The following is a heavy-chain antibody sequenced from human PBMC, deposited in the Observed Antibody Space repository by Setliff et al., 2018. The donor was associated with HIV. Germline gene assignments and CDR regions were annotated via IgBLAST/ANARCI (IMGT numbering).Heavy chain of an antibody. CDR3: ARGGTSSNWFGP. CDR1: GASISSNT. Sequence: SETLSLTCIVFGASISSNTWSWIRQAPGKGLQWIGFIYNSVTTNYNPSLKSRVTISLDTSKNQFSLKLTSVTAADTAVYYCARGGTSSNWFGPWGQGTLVTVSS. V-gene: IGHV4-59*01. J-gene: IGHJ5*02. CDR2: IYNSVTT. D-gene: IGHD2-2*01.